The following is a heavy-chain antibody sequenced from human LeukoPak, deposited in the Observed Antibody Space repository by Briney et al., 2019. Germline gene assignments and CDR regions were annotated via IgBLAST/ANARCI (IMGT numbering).Heavy chain of an antibody. CDR2: ISVYNGNT. Sequence: ASVKVSFKSSGYTFTSYGISWVRQAPGQGLEWMGWISVYNGNTNYAQKLQGRVTMTTDTSTSTAYMELRSLRSDDTAVYYCARTERYYYDSRGYSHYDYWGQGTLVTVSS. CDR1: GYTFTSYG. J-gene: IGHJ4*02. D-gene: IGHD3-22*01. V-gene: IGHV1-18*01. CDR3: ARTERYYYDSRGYSHYDY.